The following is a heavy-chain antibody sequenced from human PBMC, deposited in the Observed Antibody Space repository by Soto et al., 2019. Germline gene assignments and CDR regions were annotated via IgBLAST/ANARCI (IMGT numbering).Heavy chain of an antibody. J-gene: IGHJ4*02. CDR1: GFMFSSHG. CDR2: IWYDGSNK. V-gene: IGHV3-33*01. CDR3: GPDTLDY. Sequence: QVQLVESGGGVVQPGRSLRLSCAASGFMFSSHGMHWIRQAPGKGLEWVAVIWYDGSNKYYADSVKGRFTISRDNSKNTLYLQMNRLRVEDTAVYYCGPDTLDYWGQGTLVTVSS.